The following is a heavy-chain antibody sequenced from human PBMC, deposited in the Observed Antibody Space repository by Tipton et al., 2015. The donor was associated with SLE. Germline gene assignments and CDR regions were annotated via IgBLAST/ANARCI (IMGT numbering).Heavy chain of an antibody. Sequence: SLRFSCAASGFTFSSYGMHWVRQAPGKGLVWVSRVKSDGSSTTYADSVKGRFTISRDNAKNTLYLQMNSLRAEDTAVYYCARVSTGNGAFDIWGQGTMVTVSS. V-gene: IGHV3-74*01. CDR2: VKSDGSST. D-gene: IGHD1-1*01. J-gene: IGHJ3*02. CDR3: ARVSTGNGAFDI. CDR1: GFTFSSYG.